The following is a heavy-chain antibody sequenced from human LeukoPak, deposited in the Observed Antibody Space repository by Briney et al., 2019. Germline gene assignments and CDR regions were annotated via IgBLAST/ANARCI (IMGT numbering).Heavy chain of an antibody. CDR3: ARGVSGYYLPRGYYFDY. CDR1: GYTFTGYY. CDR2: INPNSGGT. V-gene: IGHV1-2*02. D-gene: IGHD3-22*01. Sequence: GASVKVSCKASGYTFTGYYMHWVRQAPGQGLEWMGWINPNSGGTNYAQKFQGRVTMTRDTSISTAYMELSRLRSDDTAVYYCARGVSGYYLPRGYYFDYWGQGTLVTVSS. J-gene: IGHJ4*02.